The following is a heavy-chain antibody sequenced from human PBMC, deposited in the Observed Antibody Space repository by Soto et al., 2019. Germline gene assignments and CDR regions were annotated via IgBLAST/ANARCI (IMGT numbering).Heavy chain of an antibody. CDR2: IYYSGST. D-gene: IGHD3-22*01. V-gene: IGHV4-39*01. Sequence: SETLSLTCTVSGGSISRSSYYWGWIRQPPGKGLEWIGSIYYSGSTYYNPSLKSRVTISVDTSKNQFSLKLSSVTAADTAVYYCARQVGYYDSSGIWFDPWGQGTLVTVS. CDR1: GGSISRSSYY. J-gene: IGHJ5*02. CDR3: ARQVGYYDSSGIWFDP.